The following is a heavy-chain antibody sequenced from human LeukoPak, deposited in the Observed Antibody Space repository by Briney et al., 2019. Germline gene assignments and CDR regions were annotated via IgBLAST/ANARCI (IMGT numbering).Heavy chain of an antibody. CDR1: GFTFSSYA. Sequence: GGSLRLSCAVSGFTFSSYAMSRVRQAPGKGLEWVSAIDSSGSYTWYDDSVKGRFTISRDNSKNTLYLEMNSVRPEDTALYYCVRKIGSPPSPGHFDYWSQGTLVTVSS. CDR3: VRKIGSPPSPGHFDY. V-gene: IGHV3-23*05. CDR2: IDSSGSYT. J-gene: IGHJ4*02. D-gene: IGHD1-26*01.